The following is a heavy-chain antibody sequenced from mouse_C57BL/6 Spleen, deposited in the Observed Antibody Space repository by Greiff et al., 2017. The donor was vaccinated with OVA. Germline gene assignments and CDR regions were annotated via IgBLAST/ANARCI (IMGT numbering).Heavy chain of an antibody. Sequence: VMLVESGAELVKPGASVKISCKASGYAFSSYWMNWVKQRPGKGLEWIGQIYPGDGDTNYNGKFKGKATLTADKSSSTAYMQLSSLTSEDSAVYFCARSGALRAMDYWGQGTSVTVSS. D-gene: IGHD3-2*02. CDR3: ARSGALRAMDY. V-gene: IGHV1-80*01. CDR1: GYAFSSYW. CDR2: IYPGDGDT. J-gene: IGHJ4*01.